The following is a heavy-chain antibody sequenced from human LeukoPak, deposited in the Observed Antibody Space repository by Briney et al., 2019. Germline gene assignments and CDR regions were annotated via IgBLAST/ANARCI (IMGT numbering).Heavy chain of an antibody. CDR2: INPNGGTT. Sequence: ASVKVSCKASGYTFTNYHMHWVRQAPGQGLEWVGIINPNGGTTTYAQKFQGRVTMTRDTSTRTVYMELSSLRSEDTAVYYCARETSDSWGQGTLVTVSS. CDR1: GYTFTNYH. CDR3: ARETSDS. J-gene: IGHJ4*02. D-gene: IGHD1-1*01. V-gene: IGHV1-46*01.